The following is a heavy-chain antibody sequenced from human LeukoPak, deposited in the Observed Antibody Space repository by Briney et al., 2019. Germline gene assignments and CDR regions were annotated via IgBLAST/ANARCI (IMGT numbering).Heavy chain of an antibody. V-gene: IGHV3-21*04. CDR3: ARDAAVEWFDP. Sequence: GGSLRLSCVASGFTFSSYTMNWVRQAPGKGLEWISSITSSSSYIYYADSVKGRFTISRDNAKNSLYLQMNSLRAEDTALYYCARDAAVEWFDPWGQGTLVTVSS. CDR1: GFTFSSYT. D-gene: IGHD5-24*01. J-gene: IGHJ5*02. CDR2: ITSSSSYI.